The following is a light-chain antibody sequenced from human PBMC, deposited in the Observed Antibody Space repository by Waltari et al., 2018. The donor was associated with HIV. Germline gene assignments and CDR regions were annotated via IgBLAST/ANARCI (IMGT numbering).Light chain of an antibody. J-gene: IGKJ2*01. CDR2: GAS. CDR3: QQYYSTPPAT. V-gene: IGKV1-NL1*01. Sequence: DIQMTQSPSPLSESVGDRVTITCRACQAINNSLAWYQQKPGKAPKRLLYGASRLEIGVPSRLSGSGAATDYTLTISSLQPEDFASFYCQQYYSTPPATFGQGTKLEIK. CDR1: QAINNS.